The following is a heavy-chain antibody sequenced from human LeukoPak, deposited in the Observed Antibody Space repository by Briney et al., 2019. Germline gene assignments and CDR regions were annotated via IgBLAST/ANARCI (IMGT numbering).Heavy chain of an antibody. CDR2: INPNSGGT. V-gene: IGHV1-2*06. CDR1: GYTFTGYY. D-gene: IGHD6-6*01. J-gene: IGHJ6*02. CDR3: ARGEQLADYYYYGMDV. Sequence: ASVKVSCKASGYTFTGYYMHWVRQAPGQGLEWMGRINPNSGGTNYAQKFQGRVTMTRDTSISTAYMELSRLRSDGTAVYYCARGEQLADYYYYGMDVWGQGTTVTVSS.